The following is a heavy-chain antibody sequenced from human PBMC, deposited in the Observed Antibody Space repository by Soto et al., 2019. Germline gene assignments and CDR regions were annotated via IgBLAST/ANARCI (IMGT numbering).Heavy chain of an antibody. J-gene: IGHJ4*02. CDR3: ARATHPYYDSSGRFGYFFDY. CDR1: GFTSSSYS. CDR2: ISSSSSYI. Sequence: GGSLRLSCAASGFTSSSYSMNWFRQAPGKGLEWVSSISSSSSYIYYADSVKGRFTISRDNAKNSLYLQMNSLRAEDTAVYYCARATHPYYDSSGRFGYFFDYWGQGTLDTVSS. V-gene: IGHV3-21*01. D-gene: IGHD3-22*01.